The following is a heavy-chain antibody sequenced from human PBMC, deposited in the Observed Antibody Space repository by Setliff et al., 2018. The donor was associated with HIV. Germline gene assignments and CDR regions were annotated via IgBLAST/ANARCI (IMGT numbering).Heavy chain of an antibody. J-gene: IGHJ6*02. D-gene: IGHD3-10*01. CDR2: IGQDGSEK. CDR1: AFSFNNYY. V-gene: IGHV3-7*01. CDR3: ARKLRPGHGVDV. Sequence: PGGSLRLSCIASAFSFNNYYMTWVRQAPGKGLEWVANIGQDGSEKNYVDSVKGRFTISRDNAKNSMDLQMNSLRAEDTAIYYCARKLRPGHGVDVWGQGTTVTVSS.